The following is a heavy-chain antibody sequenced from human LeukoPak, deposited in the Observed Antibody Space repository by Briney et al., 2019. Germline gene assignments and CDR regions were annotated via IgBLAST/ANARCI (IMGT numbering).Heavy chain of an antibody. CDR1: GFTFSNYE. D-gene: IGHD6-6*01. V-gene: IGHV3-48*03. Sequence: GGSLRLSCAASGFTFSNYEMNWVRQAPGQGLEWVSYISSSGSTAYYADSVKGRFTISRDNAKNSLYLQMNSLRSEDTAVYFCSRVYSSSSGKGMDVWGQGTTVTVSS. CDR2: ISSSGSTA. CDR3: SRVYSSSSGKGMDV. J-gene: IGHJ6*02.